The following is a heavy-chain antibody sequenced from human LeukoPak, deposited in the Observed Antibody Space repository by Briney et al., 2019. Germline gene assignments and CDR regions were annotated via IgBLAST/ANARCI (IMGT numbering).Heavy chain of an antibody. Sequence: PGGSLRLSCEASGFTFTKIWMSWVRQAPGKELQWVANIQEDGKKENYVDSVRGRFTISRDNAKNSIYLQMNSLRVEDTAVYYCAKDIVGGGDDYWGQGTLVIVSS. D-gene: IGHD2-21*02. CDR3: AKDIVGGGDDY. CDR1: GFTFTKIW. V-gene: IGHV3-7*01. CDR2: IQEDGKKE. J-gene: IGHJ4*02.